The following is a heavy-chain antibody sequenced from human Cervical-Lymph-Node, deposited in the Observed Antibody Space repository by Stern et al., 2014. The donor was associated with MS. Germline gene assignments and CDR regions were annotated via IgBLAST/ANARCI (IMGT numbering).Heavy chain of an antibody. V-gene: IGHV4-4*07. D-gene: IGHD6-13*01. J-gene: IGHJ4*02. CDR3: ARDGSWSPLDY. CDR2: VSTTGNN. Sequence: QVQLHESGPRQVKTAETLSLTCSVSRGSISTSYWTWIRQPAGKGLEWIGRVSTTGNNGYNPSFKNRVTMSVDPSKNQFSLQLKSVTAADTAMYFCARDGSWSPLDYWGQGILVTVSS. CDR1: RGSISTSY.